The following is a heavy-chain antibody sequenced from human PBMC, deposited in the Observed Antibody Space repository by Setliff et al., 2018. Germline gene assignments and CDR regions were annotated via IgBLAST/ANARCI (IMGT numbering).Heavy chain of an antibody. CDR3: AREQWLDPPGYYYMDV. V-gene: IGHV4-34*01. D-gene: IGHD6-19*01. CDR2: INHSGST. CDR1: GGSFSGYY. J-gene: IGHJ6*03. Sequence: PSETLSLTCAVYGGSFSGYYWSWIRQPPGKGLEWIGEINHSGSTNYNPSLKSRVTISMDTSKNQFSLKVSSVTAADMAVYYCAREQWLDPPGYYYMDVWAKGTTVTVSS.